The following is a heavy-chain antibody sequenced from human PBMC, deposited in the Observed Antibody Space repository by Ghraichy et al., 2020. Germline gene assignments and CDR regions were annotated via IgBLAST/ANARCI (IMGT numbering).Heavy chain of an antibody. CDR2: IYYSGST. J-gene: IGHJ5*02. V-gene: IGHV4-61*01. D-gene: IGHD3-3*01. CDR1: GGSVSSGSYY. CDR3: ARDRHRFGVVINWFDP. Sequence: SETLSLTCTVSGGSVSSGSYYWSWIRQPPGKGLEWIGYIYYSGSTNYNPSLKSRVTISVDTSKNQFSLKLSSVTAADTAVYYCARDRHRFGVVINWFDPWGQGTLVTVSS.